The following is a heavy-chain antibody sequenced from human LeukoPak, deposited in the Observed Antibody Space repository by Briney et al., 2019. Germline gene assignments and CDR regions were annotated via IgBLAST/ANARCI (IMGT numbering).Heavy chain of an antibody. CDR1: GGTFSSYA. CDR2: IIPIFGTA. D-gene: IGHD3-22*01. J-gene: IGHJ4*02. CDR3: ASWERANYYDSSGYVSH. V-gene: IGHV1-69*06. Sequence: SVKVSCKASGGTFSSYAISWVRQAPGQGLEWMGGIIPIFGTANYAQKFQGRVTITADKSTSTAYMELSSLRSEDTAVYYCASWERANYYDSSGYVSHWGQGTLVTVSS.